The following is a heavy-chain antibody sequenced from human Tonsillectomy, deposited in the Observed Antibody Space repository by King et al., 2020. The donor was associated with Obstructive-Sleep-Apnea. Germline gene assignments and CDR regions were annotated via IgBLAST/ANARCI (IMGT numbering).Heavy chain of an antibody. Sequence: VQLVESGGGVVQPGRSLRLSCAASGFNLSHYGMHWVRQAPGKGLEWMAVISYDGSDKYYADSVKGRFTISRDNSKNTLYLQMNSLRPDDTAVYYCANRGLAETVPGGSGGQGTLVTVSS. CDR2: ISYDGSDK. J-gene: IGHJ4*02. CDR3: ANRGLAETVPGGS. V-gene: IGHV3-30*18. D-gene: IGHD3-10*01. CDR1: GFNLSHYG.